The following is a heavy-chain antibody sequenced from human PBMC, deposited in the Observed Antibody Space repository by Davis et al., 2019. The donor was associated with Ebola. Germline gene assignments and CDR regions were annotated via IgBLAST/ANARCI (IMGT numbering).Heavy chain of an antibody. V-gene: IGHV4-59*01. CDR2: IYHTGTT. J-gene: IGHJ6*02. D-gene: IGHD4-11*01. Sequence: MPSETLSLTCTVSNGPIKSYYWSWIRQPPGRTLEWLGYIYHTGTTNYNPSLKSRLSISLDTSKNQFSLKLTSVTAAATAVYYCARDGGNYVPWGLDVWGQGITVTVSS. CDR3: ARDGGNYVPWGLDV. CDR1: NGPIKSYY.